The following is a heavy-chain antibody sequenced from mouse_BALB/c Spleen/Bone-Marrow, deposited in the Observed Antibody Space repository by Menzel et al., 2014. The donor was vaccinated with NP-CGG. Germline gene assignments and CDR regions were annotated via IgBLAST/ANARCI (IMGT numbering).Heavy chain of an antibody. CDR2: FDPANGNT. CDR1: GFNIKDTY. V-gene: IGHV14-3*02. CDR3: AMITTGAWFAY. Sequence: VQLQQSGAELVKPGASVKLSCTASGFNIKDTYMHWVKQRPEQGLEWIGRFDPANGNTKYDPKFQGKATITADTSSNTAYLQLSSLTSEDTAVYYCAMITTGAWFAYWGQGTLVTVSA. J-gene: IGHJ3*01. D-gene: IGHD2-4*01.